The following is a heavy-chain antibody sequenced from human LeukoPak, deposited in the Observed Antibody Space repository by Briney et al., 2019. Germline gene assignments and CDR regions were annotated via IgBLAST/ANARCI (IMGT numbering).Heavy chain of an antibody. Sequence: SETLSLTCTVSGGSISSYYWSWIRQPPGKGLEWIGYIYYSGSTNYNPSLKSRVTISVDTSKNQFSLKLSSVTAADTPVYYCARSTVTPPTDWGQGTLVTVSS. J-gene: IGHJ4*02. CDR2: IYYSGST. CDR1: GGSISSYY. CDR3: ARSTVTPPTD. V-gene: IGHV4-59*01. D-gene: IGHD4-11*01.